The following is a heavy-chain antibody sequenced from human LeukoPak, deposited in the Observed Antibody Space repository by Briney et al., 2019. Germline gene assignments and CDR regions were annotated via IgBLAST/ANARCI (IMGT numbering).Heavy chain of an antibody. CDR1: GFTFSSYW. D-gene: IGHD3-10*01. V-gene: IGHV3-74*01. J-gene: IGHJ3*02. CDR3: ARGRYGSGSLGAFDI. CDR2: INTDGSSP. Sequence: PGGSLRLSCAASGFTFSSYWMHWVRQAPGKGLVWLSRINTDGSSPGYADSVKGRFTISRDNAKNSLYLQMNSLRAEDTAVYYCARGRYGSGSLGAFDIWGQGTMVTVSS.